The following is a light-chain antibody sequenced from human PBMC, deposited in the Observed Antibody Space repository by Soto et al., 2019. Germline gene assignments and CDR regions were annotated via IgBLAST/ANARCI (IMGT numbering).Light chain of an antibody. CDR3: QQYGSSPVT. CDR1: QSVSSSY. CDR2: GAS. V-gene: IGKV3-20*01. Sequence: EIVLTQSPGTLSLSPGERATLSCRASQSVSSSYLAWYQQKPGQAPRLLIYGASSRATGIPDRFSGSGSGTDFTLTISRLEPEEFAVYYCQQYGSSPVTLGQGTKVEIK. J-gene: IGKJ1*01.